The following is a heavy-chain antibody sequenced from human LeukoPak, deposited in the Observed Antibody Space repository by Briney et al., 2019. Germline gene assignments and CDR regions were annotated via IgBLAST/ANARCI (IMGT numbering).Heavy chain of an antibody. CDR1: GGSTSNTNW. Sequence: SETLSLTCGVSGGSTSNTNWWTWVRQPPGKGLEWIGEVNLQGSTNYNPSLKSRVAISVDKSENHISLKLTSVTAADTAVYYCAREGGPYRPLDYSGQGTLVTVAS. V-gene: IGHV4-4*02. CDR2: VNLQGST. CDR3: AREGGPYRPLDY. J-gene: IGHJ4*02.